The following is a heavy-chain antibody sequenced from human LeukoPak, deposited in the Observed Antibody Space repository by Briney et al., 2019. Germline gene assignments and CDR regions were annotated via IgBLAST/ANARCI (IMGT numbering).Heavy chain of an antibody. CDR3: ARKFLGSRGYYFDY. J-gene: IGHJ4*02. Sequence: RASVKVSCKASGGTFSSYAISWVRQAPGQGLEWMGGIIPIFGTANYAQKFQGRVTITADESTSTAYMELSSLRSEDTAVYYCARKFLGSRGYYFDYWGQGTLVTVSS. CDR2: IIPIFGTA. V-gene: IGHV1-69*13. D-gene: IGHD3-10*01. CDR1: GGTFSSYA.